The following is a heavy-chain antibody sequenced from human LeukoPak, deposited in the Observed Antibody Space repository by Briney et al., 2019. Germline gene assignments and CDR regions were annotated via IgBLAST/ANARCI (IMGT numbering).Heavy chain of an antibody. J-gene: IGHJ4*02. V-gene: IGHV3-21*01. CDR3: AREENIVATSVDY. Sequence: GGSLRLSCTTSGFNFRAYWMNWVRQAPGKGLEWVSSISSSSSYIYYADSVKGRFTISRDNAKNSLYLQMNSLRAEDTAVYYCAREENIVATSVDYWGQGTLVTVSS. D-gene: IGHD5-12*01. CDR2: ISSSSSYI. CDR1: GFNFRAYW.